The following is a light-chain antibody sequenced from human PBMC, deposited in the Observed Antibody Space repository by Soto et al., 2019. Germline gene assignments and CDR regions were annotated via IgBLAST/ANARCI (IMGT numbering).Light chain of an antibody. J-gene: IGLJ2*01. CDR1: SGHSNYA. CDR2: VNSDGSH. V-gene: IGLV4-69*01. CDR3: QTCGTDFSVV. Sequence: QSVLTQSPSASASLGASVKLTCTLSSGHSNYAIAWHQQQPEKGPRYLMKVNSDGSHNKGDGIPDRFSGSSSGAERYLTSSSLQYEDEADYYCQTCGTDFSVVFGGGTKLTVL.